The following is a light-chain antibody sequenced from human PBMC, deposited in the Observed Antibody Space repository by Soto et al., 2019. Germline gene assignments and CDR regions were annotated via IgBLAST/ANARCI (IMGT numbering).Light chain of an antibody. J-gene: IGKJ5*01. CDR3: QQYNNWPIT. CDR2: DAS. Sequence: EIVLTQSPGTLSLSPGERATLSCRASQSVSNNYLAWYQQKPGQAPRLLIYDASHRATGIPVRFSGSGSGTEFTLTISSLQSEDFEIYYCQQYNNWPITFGQGTRLKIK. CDR1: QSVSNN. V-gene: IGKV3D-15*01.